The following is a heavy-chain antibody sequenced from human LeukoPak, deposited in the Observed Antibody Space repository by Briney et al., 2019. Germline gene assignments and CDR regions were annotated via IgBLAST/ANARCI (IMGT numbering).Heavy chain of an antibody. CDR1: GFTFDDYA. CDR3: ARTATTVVTPGWFDP. J-gene: IGHJ5*02. V-gene: IGHV3-9*01. CDR2: ISWNSGSI. Sequence: GSSLGLSCAASGFTFDDYAMHWVRQAPGKGLEWVSGISWNSGSIGYADSVKGRFTISRDNAKNSLYLQMRAEDTAVYYCARTATTVVTPGWFDPWGQGTLVTVSS. D-gene: IGHD4-23*01.